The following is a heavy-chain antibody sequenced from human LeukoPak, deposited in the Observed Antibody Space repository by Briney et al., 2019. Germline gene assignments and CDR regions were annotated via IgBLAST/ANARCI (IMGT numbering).Heavy chain of an antibody. Sequence: GGSLRLSCAASGFTVSSNYMSWVRQAPGKGLEWVSVIYSGGSTYYADSVKGRFTISRDNSKNTLYLQMNSLRAEDTAVYYCARDRYYDSSGYTNWGQGTLVTVSS. CDR1: GFTVSSNY. V-gene: IGHV3-66*01. J-gene: IGHJ4*02. CDR2: IYSGGST. CDR3: ARDRYYDSSGYTN. D-gene: IGHD3-22*01.